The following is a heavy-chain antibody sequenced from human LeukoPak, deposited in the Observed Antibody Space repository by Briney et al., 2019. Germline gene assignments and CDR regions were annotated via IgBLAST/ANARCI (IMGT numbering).Heavy chain of an antibody. V-gene: IGHV4-59*08. CDR1: GGSIGSYY. CDR3: ARHLAARYYFDY. J-gene: IGHJ4*02. CDR2: IYYSGST. D-gene: IGHD6-25*01. Sequence: SETLSLTCTVSGGSIGSYYWSWIRQPPGKGLEWIGYIYYSGSTNYNPSLKSRVTISVDTSKNQFSLKLSSVTAADTAVYYCARHLAARYYFDYWGQGTLVTVSS.